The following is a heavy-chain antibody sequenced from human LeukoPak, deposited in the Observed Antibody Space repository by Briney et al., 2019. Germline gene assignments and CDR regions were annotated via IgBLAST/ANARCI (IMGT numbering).Heavy chain of an antibody. CDR1: ESPFPNYC. V-gene: IGHV5-51*01. J-gene: IGHJ4*02. CDR2: IYPDDSDT. Sequence: GESLQISCQHSESPFPNYCIGCVRQMPGKGLEWMGIIYPDDSDTRYSPSFQGQVPISADKSISTAYLQWSSLKASDTAMYYCAIGRGGQQLGDYWGQGTLVTVSS. CDR3: AIGRGGQQLGDY. D-gene: IGHD6-13*01.